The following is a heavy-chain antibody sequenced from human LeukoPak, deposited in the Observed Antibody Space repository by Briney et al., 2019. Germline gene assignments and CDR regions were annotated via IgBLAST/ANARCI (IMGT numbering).Heavy chain of an antibody. D-gene: IGHD3-22*01. CDR3: ARKPYFPSCDSSGYYFDY. J-gene: IGHJ4*02. CDR2: IYYSGST. CDR1: GGSISSSSYY. Sequence: SETLSLTCTVSGGSISSSSYYWGWIRQPPGKGLEWIGSIYYSGSTYYNPSLKSRVTISVDTSKNQFSLKLSSVTAADTAVYYCARKPYFPSCDSSGYYFDYWGQGTLVTVSS. V-gene: IGHV4-39*01.